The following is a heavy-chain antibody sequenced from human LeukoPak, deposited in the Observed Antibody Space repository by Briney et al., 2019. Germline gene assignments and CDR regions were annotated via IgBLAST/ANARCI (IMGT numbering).Heavy chain of an antibody. CDR1: GFTFSSYA. Sequence: PGGSLRLSCAASGFTFSSYAMHWVRQAPGKGLEWVAVISYDGSNKYYADSVKGRFTISRDNSKNTLYLQMNSLRAEDTAVYYCARDRVRDYGDPRASYYYYGMDVWGQGTTVTVSS. CDR2: ISYDGSNK. V-gene: IGHV3-30-3*01. J-gene: IGHJ6*02. D-gene: IGHD4-17*01. CDR3: ARDRVRDYGDPRASYYYYGMDV.